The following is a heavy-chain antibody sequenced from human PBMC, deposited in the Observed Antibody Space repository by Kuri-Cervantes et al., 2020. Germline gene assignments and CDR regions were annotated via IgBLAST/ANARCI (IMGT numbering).Heavy chain of an antibody. D-gene: IGHD1-26*01. Sequence: GSLRLSCTVSGGSISSYYWSWIRQPAGKGLEWIGHIYTSGRTNYNPSLKSRVTMSVGTSRNQFSLKLSSVTAADTAVYYCATDYSGSYFDYWGQGTLVTVSS. CDR3: ATDYSGSYFDY. V-gene: IGHV4-4*07. CDR2: IYTSGRT. J-gene: IGHJ4*02. CDR1: GGSISSYY.